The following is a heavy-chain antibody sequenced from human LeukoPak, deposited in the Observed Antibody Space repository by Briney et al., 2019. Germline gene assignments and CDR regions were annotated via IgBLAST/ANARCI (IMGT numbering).Heavy chain of an antibody. CDR2: INPRDSAT. V-gene: IGHV5-51*01. Sequence: GESLKISCTGSGYSFTSYWIGRVRQMPGKGLEWMGIINPRDSATRYSPSLQEPVHISADKSTSTAYLQWSSLKASDTAMYYCARLDVVVVAATPIYWFDPWGQGTLVTVSS. J-gene: IGHJ5*02. CDR3: ARLDVVVVAATPIYWFDP. D-gene: IGHD2-15*01. CDR1: GYSFTSYW.